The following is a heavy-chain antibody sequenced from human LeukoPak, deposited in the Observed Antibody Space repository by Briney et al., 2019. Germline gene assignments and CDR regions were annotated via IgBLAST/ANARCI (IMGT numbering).Heavy chain of an antibody. CDR2: IYTSGST. Sequence: SETLSLTCTVSGGSISSGSYYWSWIRQPAGKGLEWIGRIYTSGSTNYNPSLKSRVTISVDTSKNQFSLKLSSVTAADTAVYYCARDGLESSSWYIPGGYLDYWGQGTLVTVSS. V-gene: IGHV4-61*02. CDR3: ARDGLESSSWYIPGGYLDY. D-gene: IGHD6-13*01. J-gene: IGHJ4*02. CDR1: GGSISSGSYY.